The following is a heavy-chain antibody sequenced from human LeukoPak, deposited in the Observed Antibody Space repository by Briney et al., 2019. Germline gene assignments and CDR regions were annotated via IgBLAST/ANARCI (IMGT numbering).Heavy chain of an antibody. Sequence: ASVKVSCKASGYTVITYGMSWVRQPAGQGLEWVGGLSGDNGDTKYEQKLQGRVTMTTDSSTSTAYMELRSLRSDDTAVYYCGRGPFCSGATCYSQYFDYWGQGTLVTVSS. V-gene: IGHV1-18*04. CDR1: GYTVITYG. CDR2: LSGDNGDT. D-gene: IGHD2-15*01. J-gene: IGHJ4*02. CDR3: GRGPFCSGATCYSQYFDY.